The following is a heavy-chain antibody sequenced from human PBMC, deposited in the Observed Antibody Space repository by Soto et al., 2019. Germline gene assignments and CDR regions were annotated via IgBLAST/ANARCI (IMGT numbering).Heavy chain of an antibody. V-gene: IGHV4-39*01. CDR3: ARHGSWYGGKYYGMDV. D-gene: IGHD6-13*01. J-gene: IGHJ6*02. Sequence: KTXETRSLTCAGPGVSISSSSYYGCWIRQPPGEGLEWIVSIYYSGSTYYNPSLKSRVTISVDTSKNQFSLKLSSATAADTAVYYCARHGSWYGGKYYGMDVWGQGTTVTVYS. CDR2: IYYSGST. CDR1: GVSISSSSYY.